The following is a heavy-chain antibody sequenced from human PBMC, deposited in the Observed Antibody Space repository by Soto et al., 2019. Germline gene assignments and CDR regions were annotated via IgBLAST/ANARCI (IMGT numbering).Heavy chain of an antibody. Sequence: QITLKESGPTLVKPTQTLTLTCTFSGFSLSTSGVGVGWIRQPPGKALEWLALIYWDDDKRYRPSLKSRLAITKDTSKNQVVLTMTNMDPVDTATYYCARRQGIVVHDYWGQGTLVTVSS. CDR1: GFSLSTSGVG. V-gene: IGHV2-5*02. J-gene: IGHJ4*02. D-gene: IGHD6-19*01. CDR2: IYWDDDK. CDR3: ARRQGIVVHDY.